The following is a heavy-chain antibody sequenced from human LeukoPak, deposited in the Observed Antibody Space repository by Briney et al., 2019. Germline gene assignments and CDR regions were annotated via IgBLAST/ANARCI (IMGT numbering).Heavy chain of an antibody. J-gene: IGHJ3*02. D-gene: IGHD6-13*01. CDR3: ARDGIAAAGPPDDAFDI. CDR2: IKQDGSEK. CDR1: GFTFSSYW. Sequence: PGGSLRLSCAASGFTFSSYWMSWVRQAPGKGLEWVANIKQDGSEKYYVDSVKGRFTISRDNAKNSLYLQMNSLRAEDTAVYYCARDGIAAAGPPDDAFDIWGQGTMVTVSS. V-gene: IGHV3-7*01.